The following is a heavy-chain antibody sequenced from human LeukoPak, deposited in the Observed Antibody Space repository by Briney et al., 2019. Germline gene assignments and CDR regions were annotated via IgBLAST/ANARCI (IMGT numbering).Heavy chain of an antibody. J-gene: IGHJ4*02. Sequence: GGSLRLSCAASGFTFSSYGMHRVRQAPGKGLEWVSAISGSGGSTYYADSVKGRFTISRDNSKNTLYLQMNSLRAEDTAVYYCAKDPCSGGSCYLDYWGQGTLVTVSS. CDR2: ISGSGGST. D-gene: IGHD2-15*01. V-gene: IGHV3-23*01. CDR1: GFTFSSYG. CDR3: AKDPCSGGSCYLDY.